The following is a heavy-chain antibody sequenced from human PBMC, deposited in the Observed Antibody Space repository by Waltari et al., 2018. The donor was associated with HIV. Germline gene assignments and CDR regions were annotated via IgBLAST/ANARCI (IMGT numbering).Heavy chain of an antibody. CDR1: GFTFSSYW. CDR3: ARGVGDFDY. V-gene: IGHV3-74*01. Sequence: EVQLVASGGGLVQPGGYLRLSCASSGFTFSSYWMHWVRQGPGKGLVWVSRMNSDRSSTGYEDFVKARFTSSRENAKNMLYLQMNSLGAEDTAVYYCARGVGDFDYLGQGTLVTVSS. CDR2: MNSDRSST. J-gene: IGHJ4*02. D-gene: IGHD1-26*01.